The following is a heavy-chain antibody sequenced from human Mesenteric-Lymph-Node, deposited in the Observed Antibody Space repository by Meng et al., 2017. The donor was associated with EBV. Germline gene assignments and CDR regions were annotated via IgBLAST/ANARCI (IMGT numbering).Heavy chain of an antibody. J-gene: IGHJ5*02. CDR2: IDHSGST. CDR1: GGSISSYYW. CDR3: AKVDGSGRSNWFDP. D-gene: IGHD3-10*01. V-gene: IGHV4-4*02. Sequence: QVPLQQWVAGLLKPAETLSLTCAVSGGSISSYYWWSWVRQSPGKGLEWIGEIDHSGSTNNNPSLRSRVTISVDKSKTQFSLRLSSVTAADTAVYYCAKVDGSGRSNWFDPWGQGTLVTVSS.